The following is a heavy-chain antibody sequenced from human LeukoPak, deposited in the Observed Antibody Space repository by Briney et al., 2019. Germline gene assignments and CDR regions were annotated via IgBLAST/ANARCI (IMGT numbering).Heavy chain of an antibody. CDR1: GFTFSNYW. CDR3: AREAIVVVPAAYFDY. J-gene: IGHJ4*02. D-gene: IGHD2-2*01. V-gene: IGHV3-7*01. CDR2: IKQDGSEK. Sequence: GGSLRLSCAASGFTFSNYWMSWVRQAPGKGLEWVANIKQDGSEKYYVDSVKGRFTISRDNAKNSLYLQMNSLRAEDTAVYYCAREAIVVVPAAYFDYWGQGTLVTVSS.